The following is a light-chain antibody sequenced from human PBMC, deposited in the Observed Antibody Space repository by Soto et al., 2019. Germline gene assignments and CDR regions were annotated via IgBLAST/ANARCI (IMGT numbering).Light chain of an antibody. CDR3: HSYNSIPRT. Sequence: DIQMAQSPSSLSASIGDRVTITCRESQGISEYLAWYQQRPGNAPNLLIYGASILQSGVPSRFSGSGSGTHFTLTISSLQPEDVATYYCHSYNSIPRTFGQGTTVEIK. CDR1: QGISEY. V-gene: IGKV1-27*01. CDR2: GAS. J-gene: IGKJ1*01.